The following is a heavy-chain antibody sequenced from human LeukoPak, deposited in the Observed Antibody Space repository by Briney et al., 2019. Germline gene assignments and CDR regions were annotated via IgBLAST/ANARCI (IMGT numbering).Heavy chain of an antibody. CDR2: INWNGGST. D-gene: IGHD3-3*01. CDR1: GFTFDDYG. CDR3: ARSPLEWLLYGDSYYFDY. Sequence: GGSLRLSSAASGFTFDDYGMSWVRHAPGKGLEWVSGINWNGGSTGYADSVKGRFTISRDNAKNSLYLQMNSLRAEDTALYYCARSPLEWLLYGDSYYFDYWGQGTLVTVSS. V-gene: IGHV3-20*04. J-gene: IGHJ4*02.